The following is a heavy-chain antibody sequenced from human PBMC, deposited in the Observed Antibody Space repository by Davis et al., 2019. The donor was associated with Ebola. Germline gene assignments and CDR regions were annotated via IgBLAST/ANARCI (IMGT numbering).Heavy chain of an antibody. CDR1: GYSFTSYW. D-gene: IGHD2-2*01. J-gene: IGHJ4*02. V-gene: IGHV5-51*02. Sequence: GESLKISCKGSGYSFTSYWTAWVRQMPGKGLEWMGIIYPGDSDTTYSPSFQGQVTISADKSISTAYLQWSSLKASDTAMYYCARVGYCSSTSCSAFDYWGQGTLVTVSS. CDR2: IYPGDSDT. CDR3: ARVGYCSSTSCSAFDY.